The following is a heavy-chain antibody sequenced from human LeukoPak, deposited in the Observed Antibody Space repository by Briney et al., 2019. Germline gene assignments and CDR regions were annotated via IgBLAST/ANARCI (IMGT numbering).Heavy chain of an antibody. J-gene: IGHJ3*02. CDR2: IYPGDSDT. D-gene: IGHD5-18*01. CDR3: ARAGRGYSYGYDAFDI. CDR1: GYSFTSYW. Sequence: PGESLKISCKGSGYSFTSYWIGWVRQMPGKGLEWMGIIYPGDSDTRYSPSFQGQVTISADKSISTAYLQWSSLKASDTAMYYCARAGRGYSYGYDAFDIWGQGTMVTVSS. V-gene: IGHV5-51*01.